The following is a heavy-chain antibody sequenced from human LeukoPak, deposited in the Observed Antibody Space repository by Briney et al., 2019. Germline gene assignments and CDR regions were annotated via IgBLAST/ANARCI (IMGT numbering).Heavy chain of an antibody. CDR1: GYTFTSYG. Sequence: ASVTVSCKASGYTFTSYGISWVRQPPGQGLEGMGWISAYNGTTNYPQKRQGSATMTENTSTSTAYMELRSRRSDTPAVYYCARGDVDTPMFHCGQGTLVTVSS. CDR2: ISAYNGTT. V-gene: IGHV1-18*01. D-gene: IGHD5-18*01. J-gene: IGHJ4*02. CDR3: ARGDVDTPMFH.